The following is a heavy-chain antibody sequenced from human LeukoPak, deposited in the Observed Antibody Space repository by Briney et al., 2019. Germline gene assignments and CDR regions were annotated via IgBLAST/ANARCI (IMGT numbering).Heavy chain of an antibody. CDR2: INAGNGNT. D-gene: IGHD3-10*01. J-gene: IGHJ5*02. V-gene: IGHV1-3*01. CDR3: ARPYGSGSFRGWFDP. CDR1: GYTFTNYA. Sequence: ASVTVSFKASGYTFTNYAMHWVRQPPGQRLECMGCINAGNGNTKYSQKFQGRVTITRDTSASTAYMELSSLRSEDTAVYYCARPYGSGSFRGWFDPWGQDPWSPSPQ.